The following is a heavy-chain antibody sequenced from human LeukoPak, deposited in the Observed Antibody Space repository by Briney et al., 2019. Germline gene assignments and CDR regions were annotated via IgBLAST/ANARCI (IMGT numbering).Heavy chain of an antibody. CDR1: GFTFTSYA. V-gene: IGHV3-23*01. Sequence: GGSLRLSCAASGFTFTSYAMSWVRQTPGKGLEWVSFISDSSAGDSTYHADPGRGRFTISRDSSKSTPYLQMTSLRAEDMALYYCTKVSTTGVGGRGYFDQWGQGTQVTVSS. CDR2: ISDSSAGDST. CDR3: TKVSTTGVGGRGYFDQ. J-gene: IGHJ4*02. D-gene: IGHD1-1*01.